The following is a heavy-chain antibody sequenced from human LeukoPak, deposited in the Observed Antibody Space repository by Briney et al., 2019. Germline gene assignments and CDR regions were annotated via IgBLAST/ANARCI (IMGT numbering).Heavy chain of an antibody. J-gene: IGHJ6*02. CDR3: ARPYCNGGSCQRPPYGMDV. D-gene: IGHD2-15*01. V-gene: IGHV7-4-1*02. Sequence: ASVKVSCKASGYTFTNFDINWVRQAPGQGLEWMGWINTNTGNPTYAQGFTGRFVFSLDTSVSTAYLQISSLKAEDTAVYYCARPYCNGGSCQRPPYGMDVWGQGTTVTVSS. CDR1: GYTFTNFD. CDR2: INTNTGNP.